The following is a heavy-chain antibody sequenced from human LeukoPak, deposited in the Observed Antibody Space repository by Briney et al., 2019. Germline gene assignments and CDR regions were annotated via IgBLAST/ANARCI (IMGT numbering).Heavy chain of an antibody. V-gene: IGHV4-59*08. CDR2: IYYSGST. CDR3: ARLGDGFNTAGGFDY. D-gene: IGHD5-24*01. J-gene: IGHJ4*02. CDR1: GGSISSYY. Sequence: PSETLSLTCTVSGGSISSYYWTWIRQPPGKGLEWIGYIYYSGSTKYNPSLKSRVTMSVDTSKNRFSLKLSSVTAADTAVYYCARLGDGFNTAGGFDYWGQGTLVTVSS.